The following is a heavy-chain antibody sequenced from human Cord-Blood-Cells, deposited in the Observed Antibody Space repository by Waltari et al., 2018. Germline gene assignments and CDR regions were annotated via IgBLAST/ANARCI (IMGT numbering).Heavy chain of an antibody. V-gene: IGHV3-21*01. CDR1: GFTFSSYS. CDR2: ISSSSSYI. CDR3: AREGRWGEVFDY. Sequence: EVQLVESGGGLVKPGGSLRLSCAASGFTFSSYSMNWVRQAPGNGLEWVSSISSSSSYIYYADSVKGRFTISRDNAKNSLYLQMNSLRAEDTAVYYCAREGRWGEVFDYWGQGTLVTVSS. D-gene: IGHD7-27*01. J-gene: IGHJ4*02.